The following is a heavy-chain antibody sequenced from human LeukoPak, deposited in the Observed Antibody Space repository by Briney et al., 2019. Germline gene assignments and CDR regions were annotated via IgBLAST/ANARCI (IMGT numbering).Heavy chain of an antibody. J-gene: IGHJ6*03. CDR3: ARGPDVGYYYYYMDV. CDR2: IKQDGSEK. Sequence: PGGSLRLSCAASGFTFSSYWMSWVRQAPGKGLEWVANIKQDGSEKYYVDSVKGRFTISRDNAKNSLYLQMNSLRAEDTAVYYCARGPDVGYYYYYMDVWGKGTTVTISS. V-gene: IGHV3-7*01. CDR1: GFTFSSYW. D-gene: IGHD1-14*01.